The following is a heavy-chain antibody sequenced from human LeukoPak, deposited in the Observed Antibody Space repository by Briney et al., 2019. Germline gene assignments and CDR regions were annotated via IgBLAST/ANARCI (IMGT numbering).Heavy chain of an antibody. D-gene: IGHD6-19*01. CDR2: ISHSGST. CDR1: GGSFSGYY. V-gene: IGHV4-34*01. J-gene: IGHJ4*02. CDR3: ARESIAVAGTFDY. Sequence: PSETLSLTCAVYGGSFSGYYWSWIRQPPGKGLEWIGEISHSGSTNYNPSLKSRVTISVDTSKNQFSLKLSSVTAADTAVYYCARESIAVAGTFDYWGQGTLVTVSS.